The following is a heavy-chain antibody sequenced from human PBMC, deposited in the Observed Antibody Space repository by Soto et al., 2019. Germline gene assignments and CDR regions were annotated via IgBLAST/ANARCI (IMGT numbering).Heavy chain of an antibody. CDR3: GRDEVWDGPEKSKNWDPPWSGE. Sequence: QVQLVASGGGVVQPGESLRLSCAASGFSFRAYGMHWVRQAPGKGLEWVAVIWYDGNSKCYADSVKGRFTVSRDNFEDKLYLQMNSLRVDDTDVYYCGRDEVWDGPEKSKNWDPPWSGEWGQGAPVTVSS. J-gene: IGHJ4*02. V-gene: IGHV3-33*01. CDR2: IWYDGNSK. D-gene: IGHD3-16*01. CDR1: GFSFRAYG.